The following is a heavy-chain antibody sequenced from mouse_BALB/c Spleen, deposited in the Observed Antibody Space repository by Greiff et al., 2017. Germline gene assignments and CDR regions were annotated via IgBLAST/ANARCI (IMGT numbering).Heavy chain of an antibody. CDR2: ISYSGST. V-gene: IGHV3-8*02. Sequence: EVQRVESGPSLVKPSQTLSLTCSVTGDSITSGYWNWIRKFPGNKLEYMGYISYSGSTYYNPSLKSRISITRDTSKNQYYLQLNSVTTEDTATYYCARCDGYSWYFDVWGAGTTVTVSS. CDR1: GDSITSGY. D-gene: IGHD2-3*01. CDR3: ARCDGYSWYFDV. J-gene: IGHJ1*01.